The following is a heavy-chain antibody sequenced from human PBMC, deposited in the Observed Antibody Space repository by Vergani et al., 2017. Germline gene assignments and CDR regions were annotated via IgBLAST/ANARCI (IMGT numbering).Heavy chain of an antibody. CDR2: ISAYNGNT. CDR1: GYTFTSYG. CDR3: ASRITGTTSSAFGGMDV. D-gene: IGHD1-7*01. V-gene: IGHV1-18*01. J-gene: IGHJ6*02. Sequence: QVQLVQSGAEVKKPGASVKVSCKASGYTFTSYGISWVRQAPGQGLEWMGWISAYNGNTNYAQKLQGRVTMTEDTSTDTAYMELSSLRSEDTAVYYCASRITGTTSSAFGGMDVWGQGTTVTVSS.